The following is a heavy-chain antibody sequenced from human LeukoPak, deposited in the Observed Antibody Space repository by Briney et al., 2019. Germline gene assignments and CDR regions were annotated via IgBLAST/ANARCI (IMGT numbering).Heavy chain of an antibody. V-gene: IGHV1-8*03. Sequence: GASVKVSCKASGYTFTSYDINWVRQATGQGLGWMGWMNPNSGNTGYAQKFQGRVTITRNTSISTAYMELSRLRSEDTAVYYCARGPPSGSYLIDYWGQGTLVTVSS. J-gene: IGHJ4*02. CDR3: ARGPPSGSYLIDY. CDR1: GYTFTSYD. CDR2: MNPNSGNT. D-gene: IGHD1-26*01.